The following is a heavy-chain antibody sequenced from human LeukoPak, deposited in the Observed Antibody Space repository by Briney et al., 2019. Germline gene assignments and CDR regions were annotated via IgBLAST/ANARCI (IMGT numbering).Heavy chain of an antibody. CDR2: FEPEDGET. CDR1: GYTLTELS. CDR3: ATYDYVWGIYRYPFDY. Sequence: ASVEVSCKVSGYTLTELSMHWVRQAPGKGLEWMGGFEPEDGETIYAQKFQGRVTMTEDTSTDTAYMELSSLRSEDTAVYYCATYDYVWGIYRYPFDYWGQGTLVTVSS. J-gene: IGHJ4*02. V-gene: IGHV1-24*01. D-gene: IGHD3-16*02.